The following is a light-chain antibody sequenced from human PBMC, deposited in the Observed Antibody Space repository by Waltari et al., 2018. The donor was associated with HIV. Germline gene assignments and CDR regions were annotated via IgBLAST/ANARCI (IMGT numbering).Light chain of an antibody. CDR1: QSLSSSY. J-gene: IGKJ4*01. Sequence: ETVLTQSPGPLSLSPGERATLSCRASQSLSSSYLAWYQQKPGQAPRLLIYGASSRATGIPDRFSGSGSGTDFTLTISRLEPEDFAVYYCQQYGSSPLTFGGGTKVEIK. CDR2: GAS. CDR3: QQYGSSPLT. V-gene: IGKV3-20*01.